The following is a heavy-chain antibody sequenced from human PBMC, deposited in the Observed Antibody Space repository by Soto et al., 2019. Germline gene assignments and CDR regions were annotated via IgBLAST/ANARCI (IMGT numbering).Heavy chain of an antibody. CDR1: GGSISSGGYY. J-gene: IGHJ4*02. CDR3: ARDGNYETAYGFDY. V-gene: IGHV4-31*03. CDR2: IYYSGST. Sequence: QVQLQESGPGLVKPSQTLSLTCTVSGGSISSGGYYWSWIRQHPGKGLEWIGYIYYSGSTYYNPALKSRVTISVDTSKNQFSLKLSSVTAAYTAVYYCARDGNYETAYGFDYWGQGTLVTVSS. D-gene: IGHD4-4*01.